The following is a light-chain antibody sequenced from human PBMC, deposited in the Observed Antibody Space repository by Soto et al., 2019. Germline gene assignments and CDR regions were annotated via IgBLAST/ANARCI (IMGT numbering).Light chain of an antibody. CDR2: GAS. V-gene: IGKV3-15*01. J-gene: IGKJ2*01. CDR1: QSVSSN. CDR3: QQFSNWPYT. Sequence: EIEMTQSPATLSVSPGERATLSCRASQSVSSNLAWYQQKPGQAPRLLIYGASTRATGFPARFSGSGSGTEFTLTISSLQSEDFAVYYCQQFSNWPYTFGQGTKLDIK.